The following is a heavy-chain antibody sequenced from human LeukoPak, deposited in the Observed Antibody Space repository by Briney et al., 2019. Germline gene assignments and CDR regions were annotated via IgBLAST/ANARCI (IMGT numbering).Heavy chain of an antibody. V-gene: IGHV3-66*02. J-gene: IGHJ5*02. CDR3: AREGS. CDR2: ISSGGGT. Sequence: GGSLRLSCAASGVTVSTTYVTWVRQAPGKGLEWVSIISSGGGTNYADSVRGRFTISRDNSRNTVYLQMNSLRPEDTAVYYCAREGSWGQGTLVTDSS. CDR1: GVTVSTTY.